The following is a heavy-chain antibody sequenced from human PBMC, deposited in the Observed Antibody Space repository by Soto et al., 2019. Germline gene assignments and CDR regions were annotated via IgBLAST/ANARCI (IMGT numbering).Heavy chain of an antibody. CDR1: GGSFSGYY. Sequence: SETLSLTCAVYGGSFSGYYWSWIRQPPGKGLEWIGEINHSGSTNYNPSLKSRVTISVDTSKNQFSLKLSSVTAADTAVFFCARCWWEREGYVMDVWCQGTTVTVSS. D-gene: IGHD1-26*01. CDR2: INHSGST. J-gene: IGHJ6*02. CDR3: ARCWWEREGYVMDV. V-gene: IGHV4-34*01.